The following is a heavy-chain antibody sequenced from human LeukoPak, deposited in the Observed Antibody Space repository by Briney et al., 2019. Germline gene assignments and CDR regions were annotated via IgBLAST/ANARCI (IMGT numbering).Heavy chain of an antibody. Sequence: PSETLSLTCTVSGGSISSGGYYWSWIRQPPGKGLEWIGYIYHSGSTYYNPSLKSRVTISVDRSKNQFSLKLSSVTAADTAVYYCARDLGYCSSTSCYDGDAFDIWGQGTMVTVSS. CDR3: ARDLGYCSSTSCYDGDAFDI. V-gene: IGHV4-30-2*01. D-gene: IGHD2-2*01. J-gene: IGHJ3*02. CDR2: IYHSGST. CDR1: GGSISSGGYY.